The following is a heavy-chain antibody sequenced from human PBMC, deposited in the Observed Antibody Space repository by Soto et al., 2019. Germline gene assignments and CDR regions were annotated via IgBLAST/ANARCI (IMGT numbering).Heavy chain of an antibody. CDR3: ARDLIYAGYYYYMEV. J-gene: IGHJ6*03. D-gene: IGHD2-21*01. V-gene: IGHV3-21*01. CDR2: IKYKSHI. Sequence: EVQLVESGGGLVKPGGSLRLSCAASGFTFSSYSMNWVRQAPGKGLEWVSSIKYKSHIDYADSVKGRFTISRDNAKNSLYLQMNSLRAEDTAVYFCARDLIYAGYYYYMEVWGIGTTVTVSS. CDR1: GFTFSSYS.